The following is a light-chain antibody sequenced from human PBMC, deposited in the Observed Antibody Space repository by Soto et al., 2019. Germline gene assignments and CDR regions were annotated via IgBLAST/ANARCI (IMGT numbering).Light chain of an antibody. CDR2: DVN. CDR3: SSYAGSNGVV. CDR1: SSDVGGYNY. V-gene: IGLV2-8*01. J-gene: IGLJ2*01. Sequence: QSALTQPPSASGSTGKSVTISCTGTSSDVGGYNYVSWYQQHPGKAPKLMIYDVNKRPPGVPDRFSGSKSGNTASLTVSGLQAEDEADYYCSSYAGSNGVVFGGGTKLTV.